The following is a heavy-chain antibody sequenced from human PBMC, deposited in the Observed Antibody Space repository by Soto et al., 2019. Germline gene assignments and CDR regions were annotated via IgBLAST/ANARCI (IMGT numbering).Heavy chain of an antibody. CDR3: ARVIAAAWAADY. Sequence: GASVKVSCKAPGYTFTSYGISWVRQAPGQGLEWMGWISAYNGNTNYAQKLQGRATMTTDTSTSTAYMELRSLRSDDTAVYYCARVIAAAWAADYWGQGTLVTVSS. J-gene: IGHJ4*02. CDR1: GYTFTSYG. V-gene: IGHV1-18*01. D-gene: IGHD6-13*01. CDR2: ISAYNGNT.